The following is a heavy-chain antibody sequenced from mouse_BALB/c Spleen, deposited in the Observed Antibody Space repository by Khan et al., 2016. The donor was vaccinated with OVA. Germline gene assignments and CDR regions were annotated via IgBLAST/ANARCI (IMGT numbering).Heavy chain of an antibody. Sequence: VQLKESGAELAKPGASVKMSCKTSGYTSTTYWMHWVKQRPGQGLEWIGYINPTSGHTDYNEKFKDKATLSADKSSSTAYMQLSSLTSEDSAVYYCTRDRIDYWGQGTTLTVSS. J-gene: IGHJ2*01. V-gene: IGHV1-7*01. CDR1: GYTSTTYW. CDR3: TRDRIDY. CDR2: INPTSGHT.